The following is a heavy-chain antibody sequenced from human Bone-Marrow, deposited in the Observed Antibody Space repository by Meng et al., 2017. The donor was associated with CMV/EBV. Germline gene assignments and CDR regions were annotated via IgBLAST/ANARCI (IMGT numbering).Heavy chain of an antibody. CDR1: SYG. CDR3: AKEGGLVVVPAAIPRHNWFDP. V-gene: IGHV3-30*02. D-gene: IGHD2-2*02. Sequence: SYGMHWVRQAASEGLEWVAFIRYDGSNKYYADSVKGRFTISRDNSKNALYLQMNSLRAEDTAVYYCAKEGGLVVVPAAIPRHNWFDPWGQGTLVTVSS. J-gene: IGHJ5*02. CDR2: IRYDGSNK.